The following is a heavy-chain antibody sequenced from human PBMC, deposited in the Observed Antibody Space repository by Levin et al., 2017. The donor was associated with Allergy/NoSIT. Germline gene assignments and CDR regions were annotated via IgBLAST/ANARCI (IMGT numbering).Heavy chain of an antibody. D-gene: IGHD6-19*01. CDR1: GFTFSSYS. V-gene: IGHV3-48*04. J-gene: IGHJ3*02. Sequence: PGGSLRLSCAASGFTFSSYSMNWVRQAPGKGLEWVSYISSSSRTIYYADSVKGRFTISRDNAKNSLYLQMNSLRAEDTAVYYCAKTSQEQWLVGGEDAFDSWGQGTMVTVSS. CDR3: AKTSQEQWLVGGEDAFDS. CDR2: ISSSSRTI.